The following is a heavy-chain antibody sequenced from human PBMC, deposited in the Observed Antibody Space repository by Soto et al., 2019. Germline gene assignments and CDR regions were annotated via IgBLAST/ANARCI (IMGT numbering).Heavy chain of an antibody. J-gene: IGHJ6*02. CDR2: FYHSGNS. V-gene: IGHV4-59*01. CDR3: ARISSVDPYGYVNGGLGV. CDR1: GGSIRSYY. Sequence: SETLSLTCSVSGGSIRSYYWSWIRQSPEKGLEWIGYFYHSGNSNYNPSLKSRVTISVDTSKNQLSLSLRSVTAADTAVYFCARISSVDPYGYVNGGLGVWGQGTTVTVSS. D-gene: IGHD5-18*01.